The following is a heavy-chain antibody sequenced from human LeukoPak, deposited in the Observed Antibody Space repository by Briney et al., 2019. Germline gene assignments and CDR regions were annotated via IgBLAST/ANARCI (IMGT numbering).Heavy chain of an antibody. J-gene: IGHJ4*02. CDR3: ARGEEKATITALDS. CDR2: INSSSSYI. CDR1: GFTFSNYD. D-gene: IGHD5-24*01. V-gene: IGHV3-21*01. Sequence: PGGSLRLSCAASGFTFSNYDMHWVRQAPGKGLEWVSAINSSSSYIYYADSIKGRFTISRDNAENSLYLQMNSLRAVDTAVYFCARGEEKATITALDSWGQGTLVTVSS.